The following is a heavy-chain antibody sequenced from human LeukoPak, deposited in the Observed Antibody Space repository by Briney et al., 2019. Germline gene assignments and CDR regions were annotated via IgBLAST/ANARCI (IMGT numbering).Heavy chain of an antibody. CDR2: IYYSGST. V-gene: IGHV4-39*01. Sequence: SETLSLTCTVSGSSFTSNNYYWGWIRQPPGKGLEWIGSIYYSGSTYYNPSLKSRVTISMDTSKNQFSLKLSSVTAADTAVYYCAFNPMTTVTSYYFDYWGQGALITVSS. J-gene: IGHJ4*02. D-gene: IGHD4-17*01. CDR1: GSSFTSNNYY. CDR3: AFNPMTTVTSYYFDY.